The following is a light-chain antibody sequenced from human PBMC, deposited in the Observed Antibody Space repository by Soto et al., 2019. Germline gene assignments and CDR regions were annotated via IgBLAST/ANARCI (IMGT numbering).Light chain of an antibody. V-gene: IGKV3-15*01. Sequence: EIVMTQSPAMLSVSPGERATLSCRASQNVNNRLDWYQQKAGQPPRLLIYGASTRATGIPARFSRSGSGTEFTLTISSLQSEDFAVYYCQHFNSWPLLFGQGTKVEIK. CDR2: GAS. J-gene: IGKJ1*01. CDR1: QNVNNR. CDR3: QHFNSWPLL.